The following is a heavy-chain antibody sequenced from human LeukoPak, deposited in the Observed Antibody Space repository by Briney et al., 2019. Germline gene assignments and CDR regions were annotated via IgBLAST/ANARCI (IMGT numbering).Heavy chain of an antibody. J-gene: IGHJ4*02. CDR2: ISGSGGST. CDR3: AKGAYDYIEIGYFDS. CDR1: GFTFSSYA. Sequence: PGGSLRLSCAASGFTFSSYAMSWVRQAPGKGLEWVSAISGSGGSTYYAASVKGRFTISRDNSKNTVFLQMNSLRAEDTAIYYCAKGAYDYIEIGYFDSWGQGTLVTVSS. D-gene: IGHD5-12*01. V-gene: IGHV3-23*01.